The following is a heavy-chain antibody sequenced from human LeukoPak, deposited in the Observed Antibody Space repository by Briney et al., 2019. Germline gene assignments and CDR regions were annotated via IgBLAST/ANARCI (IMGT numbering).Heavy chain of an antibody. V-gene: IGHV1-18*01. CDR3: ARALPGTATAHNWFDP. CDR1: GYTFTIYG. CDR2: ISGFTGAT. J-gene: IGHJ5*02. D-gene: IGHD1-26*01. Sequence: ASVKVSCKASGYTFTIYGMSWVRQAPGQRLEWMRWISGFTGATNYAQKFQGRLSMTIDTSTNTTYMDLRTVTSDDTAIYYCARALPGTATAHNWFDPWGQGTLVTVSS.